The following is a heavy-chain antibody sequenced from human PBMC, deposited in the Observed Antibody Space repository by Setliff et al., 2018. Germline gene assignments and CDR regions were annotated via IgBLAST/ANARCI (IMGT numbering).Heavy chain of an antibody. CDR1: GGSISSSSYY. CDR2: IYYSGST. J-gene: IGHJ4*02. Sequence: SETLSLTCTVSGGSISSSSYYWGWIRQPPGKGLEWIGSIYYSGSTYYNPSLKSRVTISVDTSKNQFSLKLSSVTAADTAVYYCARDLYSSGWVDNWGQGTLVTVSS. CDR3: ARDLYSSGWVDN. D-gene: IGHD6-19*01. V-gene: IGHV4-39*07.